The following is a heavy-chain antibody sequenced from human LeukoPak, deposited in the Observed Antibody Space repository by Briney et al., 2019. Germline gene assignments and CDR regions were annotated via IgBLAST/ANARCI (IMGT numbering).Heavy chain of an antibody. J-gene: IGHJ3*02. CDR2: IYYSGST. D-gene: IGHD6-13*01. Sequence: PSETLSLTCTVSGGSISSSSYYWGWIRQPPGKGLEWIGSIYYSGSTYYNPSLKSRVTISVDTSKNQFSLKLSSVTAPDTAVYYCARQGYSSRWTPAFDIWGQGTMVTVSS. CDR3: ARQGYSSRWTPAFDI. CDR1: GGSISSSSYY. V-gene: IGHV4-39*01.